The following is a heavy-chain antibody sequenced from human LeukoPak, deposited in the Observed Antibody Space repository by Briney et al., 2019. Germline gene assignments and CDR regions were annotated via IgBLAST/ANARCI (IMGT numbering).Heavy chain of an antibody. V-gene: IGHV1-18*01. Sequence: AASVSVSCKASGYTFTTYGLSWVRQAPGQGLEWMGWISPYNGNTNYAQKLQGRVTMTTDTSTTTAYLELRSLISDDTAVYYCAREEPGDSVSHHFDSWGQGTLVTVSS. CDR3: AREEPGDSVSHHFDS. CDR1: GYTFTTYG. J-gene: IGHJ4*02. D-gene: IGHD1-26*01. CDR2: ISPYNGNT.